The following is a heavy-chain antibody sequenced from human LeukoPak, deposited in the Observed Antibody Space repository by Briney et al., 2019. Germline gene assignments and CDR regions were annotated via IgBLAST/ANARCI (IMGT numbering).Heavy chain of an antibody. D-gene: IGHD6-13*01. J-gene: IGHJ4*02. V-gene: IGHV3-15*01. CDR3: ATITAAGHGDY. CDR1: GFTFSNAW. CDR2: IKSRTDGGTT. Sequence: PGGSLRLSCAASGFTFSNAWMSWVRQAPGKGLEWVGRIKSRTDGGTTDYAAPVKGRFTISRDDSKNTLYLQMNSLKTEDTAVYYCATITAAGHGDYWGQGTLVTVSS.